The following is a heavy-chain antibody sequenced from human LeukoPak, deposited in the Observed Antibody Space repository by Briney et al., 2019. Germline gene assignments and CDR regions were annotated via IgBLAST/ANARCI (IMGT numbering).Heavy chain of an antibody. CDR1: GYRFTSYS. CDR3: SRKYSSSSPYYYYGMDV. CDR2: VDAGSDNR. J-gene: IGHJ6*02. Sequence: GASVKVSCKASGYRFTSYSIHWVRQAPGQRLEWMGGVDAGSDNRKYSQKFRGRVTITSDTSASTANMELSSLRSEDTAVYYCSRKYSSSSPYYYYGMDVWGQGTTVTVSS. D-gene: IGHD6-6*01. V-gene: IGHV1-3*01.